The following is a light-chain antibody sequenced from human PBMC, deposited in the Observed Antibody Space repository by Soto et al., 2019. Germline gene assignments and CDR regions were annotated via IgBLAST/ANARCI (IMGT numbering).Light chain of an antibody. CDR3: QKYDNWPRT. J-gene: IGKJ1*01. CDR1: QSVSSS. Sequence: EIVMTQSPATLSVSPGERATLSCRASQSVSSSLAWYQQKPGQAPRLLIYGASTRATGIPARFSGSGSGTEFTLTISSLQSEDFAVYYCQKYDNWPRTFGKGTKLEIK. V-gene: IGKV3-15*01. CDR2: GAS.